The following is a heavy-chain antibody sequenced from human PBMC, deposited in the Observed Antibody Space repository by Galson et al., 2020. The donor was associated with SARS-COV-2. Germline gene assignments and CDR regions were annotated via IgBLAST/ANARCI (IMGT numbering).Heavy chain of an antibody. J-gene: IGHJ6*02. CDR3: ARGDFWSGYYQDV. V-gene: IGHV3-11*06. Sequence: TGGSLRLSCAASGFTFSDYYMSWIRQAPGKGLEWVSYISSSSSYTNYADSVKGRFTISRDNAKNSLYLQMNSLRAEDTAVYYCARGDFWSGYYQDVWGQGTTVTVSS. D-gene: IGHD3-3*01. CDR2: ISSSSSYT. CDR1: GFTFSDYY.